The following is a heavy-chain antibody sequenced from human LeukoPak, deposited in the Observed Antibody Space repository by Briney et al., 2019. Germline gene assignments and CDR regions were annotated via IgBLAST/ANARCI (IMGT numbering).Heavy chain of an antibody. D-gene: IGHD1-26*01. CDR2: IYYSGST. CDR3: ARSESGSYYPSAFDI. V-gene: IGHV4-39*01. J-gene: IGHJ3*02. Sequence: PSETLSLTCTVSGASISSSSYYWGWIRQPPGKGLEWIGSIYYSGSTYHNPSLKSRVTISVDTSKNQFSLKLNSVTAAGTAVYYCARSESGSYYPSAFDIWGQGTMVTVSS. CDR1: GASISSSSYY.